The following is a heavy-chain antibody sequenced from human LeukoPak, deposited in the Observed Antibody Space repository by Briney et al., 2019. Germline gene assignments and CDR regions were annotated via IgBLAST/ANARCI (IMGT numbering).Heavy chain of an antibody. D-gene: IGHD4-17*01. CDR2: INSDSGGT. CDR1: GYTFTGYY. Sequence: ASVKVSCKASGYTFTGYYIDWVRQAPGQGLEWMGWINSDSGGTNYAQKFQGRVTMTRDTSTSTTYMELSSLRSDDTAFYYCARDTITVTTPYFDYWGQGTLVTVPS. V-gene: IGHV1-2*02. J-gene: IGHJ4*02. CDR3: ARDTITVTTPYFDY.